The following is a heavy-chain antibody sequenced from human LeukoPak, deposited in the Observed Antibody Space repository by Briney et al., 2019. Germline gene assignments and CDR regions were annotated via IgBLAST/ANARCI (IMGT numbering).Heavy chain of an antibody. Sequence: SVKVSCKASGYSFTGYYIHWVRQAPGQGLEWMGGIIPIFGTANYAQKFQGRVTITTDESTSTAYMELSSLRSEDTAVYYCAREGLTYYYGSGSYYNAEMAVWGKGTTVTVSS. CDR1: GYSFTGYY. V-gene: IGHV1-69*05. J-gene: IGHJ6*04. CDR2: IIPIFGTA. D-gene: IGHD3-10*01. CDR3: AREGLTYYYGSGSYYNAEMAV.